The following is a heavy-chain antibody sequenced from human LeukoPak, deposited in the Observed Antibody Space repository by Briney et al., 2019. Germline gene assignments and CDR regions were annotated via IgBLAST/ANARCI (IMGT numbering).Heavy chain of an antibody. CDR3: AIQSAGYSSSWYPSYYYYGMDV. J-gene: IGHJ6*02. CDR2: INHGGST. V-gene: IGHV4-34*01. D-gene: IGHD6-13*01. CDR1: GGSFSGYY. Sequence: SETLSLTCAVYGGSFSGYYWSWIRQPPGKGLEWIGEINHGGSTNYNPSLKSRVTISVDTSKNQFSLKLSSVTAADTAVYYCAIQSAGYSSSWYPSYYYYGMDVWGQGTTVTVSS.